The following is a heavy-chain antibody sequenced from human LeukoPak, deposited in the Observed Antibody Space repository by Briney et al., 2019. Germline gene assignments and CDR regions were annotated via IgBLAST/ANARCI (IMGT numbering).Heavy chain of an antibody. CDR1: GGSINNYY. CDR2: INYSGST. CDR3: VRVSGSNPYYFDY. J-gene: IGHJ4*02. D-gene: IGHD4-23*01. Sequence: SETLSLTCTVSGGSINNYYWSWIRQPPGTGLEWIGSINYSGSTNYNPSLKSRVTISVDTSKNQFSLKLNSVTAADTAVYYCVRVSGSNPYYFDYWGQGTLVTVSS. V-gene: IGHV4-59*08.